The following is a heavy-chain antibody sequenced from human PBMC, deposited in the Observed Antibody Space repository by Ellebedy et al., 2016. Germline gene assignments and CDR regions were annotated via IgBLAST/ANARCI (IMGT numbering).Heavy chain of an antibody. CDR1: GGSISSYY. CDR2: IYTSGST. V-gene: IGHV4-4*07. Sequence: SETLSLXXTVSGGSISSYYWSWIRQPAGKGLEWIGRIYTSGSTNYNPSLKSRVTMSVDTSKNQFSLKLSSVTAADTAVYYCARNQVPAADYMDVWGKGTTVTVSS. D-gene: IGHD2-2*01. J-gene: IGHJ6*03. CDR3: ARNQVPAADYMDV.